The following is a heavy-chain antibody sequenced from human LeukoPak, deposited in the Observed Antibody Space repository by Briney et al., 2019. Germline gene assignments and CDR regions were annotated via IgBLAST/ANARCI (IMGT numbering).Heavy chain of an antibody. D-gene: IGHD3-3*01. Sequence: GVSLRLSCAASGFIFSSYTMKWVRQAPGKGLEYVSAISSDGGSTYYANSVKGRFTISRDNSKNTLYLQMGRLRSEDMAVYYCARVGSRYYTDYWGQGTLVTVSS. V-gene: IGHV3-64*01. CDR3: ARVGSRYYTDY. CDR1: GFIFSSYT. CDR2: ISSDGGST. J-gene: IGHJ4*02.